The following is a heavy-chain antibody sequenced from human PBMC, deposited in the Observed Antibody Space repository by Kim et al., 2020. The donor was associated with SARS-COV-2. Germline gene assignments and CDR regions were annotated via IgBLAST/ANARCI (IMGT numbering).Heavy chain of an antibody. J-gene: IGHJ6*03. CDR3: TRPGRKNRSYYYYYMDV. CDR2: IRSKAYGGTT. V-gene: IGHV3-49*03. CDR1: GFTFGDYA. Sequence: GGSLRLSCTASGFTFGDYAMSWFRQAPGKGLEWVGFIRSKAYGGTTEYAASVKGRFTISRDDSKSIAYLQMNSLKTEDTAVYYCTRPGRKNRSYYYYYMDVWGKGTTVTVSS.